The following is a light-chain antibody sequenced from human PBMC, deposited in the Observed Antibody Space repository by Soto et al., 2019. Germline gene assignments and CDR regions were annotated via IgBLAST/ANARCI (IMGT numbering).Light chain of an antibody. V-gene: IGLV2-14*01. CDR1: SSDVGGYNY. Sequence: SALTQPASVSGSPGQSITISCTGTSSDVGGYNYVSWYQQHPGKAPRLMIYGVSNRPSGVSNRFSGSKSGNTASLTISGLQAEDDADYYCSSYTITSTPYVSGTGTKVTVL. CDR2: GVS. CDR3: SSYTITSTPYV. J-gene: IGLJ1*01.